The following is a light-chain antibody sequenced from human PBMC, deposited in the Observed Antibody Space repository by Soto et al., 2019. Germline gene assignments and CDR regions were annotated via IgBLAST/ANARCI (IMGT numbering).Light chain of an antibody. V-gene: IGLV2-14*01. J-gene: IGLJ3*02. CDR1: SSDVGAYYS. CDR3: CSYTASDLWV. Sequence: QSVLTQPASVSGSPGQSITISCTGTSSDVGAYYSVSWYQHHPGKAPKLIIYGVTNRPSGVSNRFSGSKSGNTASLTISGLQADDEADYFCCSYTASDLWVFGGGTKVTVL. CDR2: GVT.